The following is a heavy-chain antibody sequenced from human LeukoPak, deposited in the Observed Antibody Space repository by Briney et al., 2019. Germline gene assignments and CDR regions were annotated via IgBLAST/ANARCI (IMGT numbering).Heavy chain of an antibody. CDR2: ISGSGDTT. V-gene: IGHV3-23*01. CDR3: AKDAMAVAGNVNWFDP. D-gene: IGHD6-19*01. J-gene: IGHJ5*02. CDR1: GFSFSTYT. Sequence: QAGGSLRPSCAASGFSFSTYTMGWVRQAPGKGLEWVSSISGSGDTTYYADSVKGRFTISRDNSKNTLYLQMITLRAEDTAVYYCAKDAMAVAGNVNWFDPWGQGTLVTVSS.